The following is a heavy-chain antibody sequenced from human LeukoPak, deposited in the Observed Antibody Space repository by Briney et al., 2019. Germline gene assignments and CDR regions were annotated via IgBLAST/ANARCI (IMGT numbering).Heavy chain of an antibody. V-gene: IGHV3-11*01. CDR3: ARDYYESSGYWGVDY. J-gene: IGHJ4*01. Sequence: AGGSLRLSCAASGFTFSDYYMSWIRQAPGKGLEWVSYISSGGSTTYYADSVKGRFTISRDNAKNSMYLQMNSLRAEDTAVYYCARDYYESSGYWGVDYWGQEPWSPSPQ. CDR2: ISSGGSTT. CDR1: GFTFSDYY. D-gene: IGHD3-22*01.